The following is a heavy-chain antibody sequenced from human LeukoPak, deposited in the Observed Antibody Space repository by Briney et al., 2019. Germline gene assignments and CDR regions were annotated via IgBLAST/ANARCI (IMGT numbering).Heavy chain of an antibody. CDR2: IIPIFGTA. Sequence: GASVKVSCKASGGTFSSYAISWVRQAPGQGLEWMGGIIPIFGTANYAQKFQGRVTITADESTSTAYMELSSLRSEDTAVYYCATIARYRLLFGYNWFDPWGQGTLVTVSS. D-gene: IGHD2-2*01. CDR1: GGTFSSYA. V-gene: IGHV1-69*13. CDR3: ATIARYRLLFGYNWFDP. J-gene: IGHJ5*02.